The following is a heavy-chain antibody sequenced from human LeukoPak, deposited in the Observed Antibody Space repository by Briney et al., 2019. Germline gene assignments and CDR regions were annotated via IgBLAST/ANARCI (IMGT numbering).Heavy chain of an antibody. CDR3: ARVVYSHYWPEGMDV. Sequence: MPSETLSLTCTVPGDSISSYYWSWIRQPPGKGLEWIGYIYNSETTNYNPSLESRVTISEDTSKNQFSLMLTSVTAADTAVYYCARVVYSHYWPEGMDVWGQGTTVTVSS. D-gene: IGHD4-11*01. CDR2: IYNSETT. CDR1: GDSISSYY. V-gene: IGHV4-59*01. J-gene: IGHJ6*02.